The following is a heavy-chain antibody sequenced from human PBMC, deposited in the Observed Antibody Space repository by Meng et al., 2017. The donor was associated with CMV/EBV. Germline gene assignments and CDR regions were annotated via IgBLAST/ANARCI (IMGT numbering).Heavy chain of an antibody. CDR3: ARYCTNTGCYIYDY. CDR2: INQGGSEK. D-gene: IGHD2-2*02. J-gene: IGHJ4*02. CDR1: GFTFSSYW. Sequence: GGSLRPSCAASGFTFSSYWMSWVRQAPGKGLEWVANINQGGSEKYYVDSVKGRFTMSRDNAKNSLYLQMSSLTAEDTAVYYCARYCTNTGCYIYDYWGQGTLVTVSS. V-gene: IGHV3-7*01.